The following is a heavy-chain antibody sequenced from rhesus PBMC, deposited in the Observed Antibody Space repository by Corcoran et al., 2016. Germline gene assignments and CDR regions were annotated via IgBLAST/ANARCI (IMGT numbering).Heavy chain of an antibody. Sequence: EVQLVESGGGLVQPGGSLRLSCAASGFTFSSYDMSWVRQAPGKGLEWVSYISHTCKTIYYADSVQGRFNISRDNAKNSLSLQMSSLRAEDTAVYYCTRNTVTFFDYWGQGVLVTVSS. CDR3: TRNTVTFFDY. CDR1: GFTFSSYD. J-gene: IGHJ4*01. D-gene: IGHD4-23*01. V-gene: IGHV3-136*01. CDR2: ISHTCKTI.